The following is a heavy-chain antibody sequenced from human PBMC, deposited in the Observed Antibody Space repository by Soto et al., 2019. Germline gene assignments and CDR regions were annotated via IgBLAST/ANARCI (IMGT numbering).Heavy chain of an antibody. CDR3: SKRITIFGVVTPLYGMDV. D-gene: IGHD3-3*01. CDR1: GFTFSNAW. J-gene: IGHJ6*02. CDR2: IKSKTDGGTT. V-gene: IGHV3-15*01. Sequence: EVQLVESGGGLVKPGGSLRLSCAASGFTFSNAWMSWVRQAPGKGLEWVGRIKSKTDGGTTDYAAPVKGRFTISRDDAKNTLYLQMNSLKTEDTAVYYCSKRITIFGVVTPLYGMDVWGQGTTVTVSS.